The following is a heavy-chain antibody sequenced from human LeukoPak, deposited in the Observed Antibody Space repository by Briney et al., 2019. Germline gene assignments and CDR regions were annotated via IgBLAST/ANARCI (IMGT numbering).Heavy chain of an antibody. V-gene: IGHV1-46*01. J-gene: IGHJ3*02. CDR2: INPSVGRT. Sequence: ASVKVSCKASGYTFTIYYMHWVRQAPGQGLEWMGIINPSVGRTSYAQKFQGRITMTGDTSTSTVYMELSSLRSEDTAVYYCARDQQWLITGEDFFDIWGQGTMVTVSS. CDR3: ARDQQWLITGEDFFDI. CDR1: GYTFTIYY. D-gene: IGHD6-19*01.